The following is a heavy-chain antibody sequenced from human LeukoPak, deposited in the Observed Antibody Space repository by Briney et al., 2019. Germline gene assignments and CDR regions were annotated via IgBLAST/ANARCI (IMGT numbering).Heavy chain of an antibody. J-gene: IGHJ4*02. V-gene: IGHV3-74*01. D-gene: IGHD3-10*01. CDR2: INRDGSTT. CDR1: GFTFSNYL. CDR3: ARDRKSGESSEIDF. Sequence: GGSLRLSCAASGFTFSNYLVHWVRQAPGKGLVWVSRINRDGSTTNYADSVKGRFTVSRDNAKNTLNLQMNSLRAEDTAVYCARDRKSGESSEIDFWGQGTLVTVSS.